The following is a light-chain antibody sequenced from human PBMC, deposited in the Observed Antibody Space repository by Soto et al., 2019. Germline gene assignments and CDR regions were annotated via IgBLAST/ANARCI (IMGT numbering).Light chain of an antibody. CDR1: QGIRND. J-gene: IGKJ2*01. CDR2: AAS. Sequence: DIQMTQSPSSLSASVGDRVTITCRASQGIRNDVGWYQQKPGKAPKRLIYAASSLQSGGPSRFSGSGSGKAFTLTISSLQPEDFATYYCLQHNSYPYTFGQGTKLEIK. CDR3: LQHNSYPYT. V-gene: IGKV1-17*01.